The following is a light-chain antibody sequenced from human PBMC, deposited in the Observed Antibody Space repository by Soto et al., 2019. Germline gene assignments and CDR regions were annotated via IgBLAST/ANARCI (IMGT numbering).Light chain of an antibody. J-gene: IGKJ1*01. Sequence: IQLTQSPSSLSASVGDRVTITCRASQGISSYLAWYQQKPGKAPKLLIYLASTLQSGVPSSFIGSGSGTDFSLTISSLQPEDVATYYCQQRSNWRWTFGQGTKVEIK. CDR3: QQRSNWRWT. CDR1: QGISSY. V-gene: IGKV1-9*01. CDR2: LAS.